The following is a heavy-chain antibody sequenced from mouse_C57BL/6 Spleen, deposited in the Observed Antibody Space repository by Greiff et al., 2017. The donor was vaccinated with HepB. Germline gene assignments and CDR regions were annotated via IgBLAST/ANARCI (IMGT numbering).Heavy chain of an antibody. CDR3: ARTDTTVPYYYAMDY. CDR2: INPSTGGT. J-gene: IGHJ4*01. D-gene: IGHD1-1*01. CDR1: GYSFTGYY. V-gene: IGHV1-42*01. Sequence: EVQLQESGPELVKPGASVKISCKASGYSFTGYYMNWVKQSPEKSLEWIGEINPSTGGTTYNQKFKAKATLTVDKSSSTAYMQLKSLTSEDSAVYYCARTDTTVPYYYAMDYWGQGTSVTVSS.